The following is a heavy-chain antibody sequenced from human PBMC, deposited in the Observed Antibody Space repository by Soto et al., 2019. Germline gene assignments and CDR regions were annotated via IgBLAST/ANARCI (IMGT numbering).Heavy chain of an antibody. CDR3: AREASPGIAVNWSNP. J-gene: IGHJ5*02. D-gene: IGHD6-19*01. CDR1: GGSISSYY. CDR2: IYYSGNT. Sequence: SETLSLTCAVSGGSISSYYWIWIRQPPGKGLERIGYIYYSGNTNYNPSHKSRVTILVDTSKNQFSLKLSSVTAADTAVYYCAREASPGIAVNWSNPWGQGTLVTVSS. V-gene: IGHV4-59*12.